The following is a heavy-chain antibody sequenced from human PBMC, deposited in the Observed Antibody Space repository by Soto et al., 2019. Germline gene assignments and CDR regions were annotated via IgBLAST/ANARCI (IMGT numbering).Heavy chain of an antibody. D-gene: IGHD6-19*01. CDR2: MYYSGST. Sequence: SETLSLTCTVSGGSIRSYYWSWIRQPPGKGLEWIGYMYYSGSTNYNPSLKSRVTILVDTSKNQFSLKLSSVTATDTAVYYCARLGPSGSTSGWYYFDYWGQGTLVTVSS. J-gene: IGHJ4*02. CDR1: GGSIRSYY. CDR3: ARLGPSGSTSGWYYFDY. V-gene: IGHV4-59*08.